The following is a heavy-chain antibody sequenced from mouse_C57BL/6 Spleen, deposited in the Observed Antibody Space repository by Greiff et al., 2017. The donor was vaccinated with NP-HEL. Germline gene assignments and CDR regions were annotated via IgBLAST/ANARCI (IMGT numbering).Heavy chain of an antibody. CDR1: GYTFTDYN. Sequence: EVQLQQSGPELVKPGASVKMSCKASGYTFTDYNMHWVKQSHGKSLEWIGYINPNNGGTSYNQKFKGKATLTVNKSSSTACMELRSLTSEDSAVYYCIYYYGSSYEDFDVWGTGTTVTVSS. CDR2: INPNNGGT. J-gene: IGHJ1*03. D-gene: IGHD1-1*01. V-gene: IGHV1-22*01. CDR3: IYYYGSSYEDFDV.